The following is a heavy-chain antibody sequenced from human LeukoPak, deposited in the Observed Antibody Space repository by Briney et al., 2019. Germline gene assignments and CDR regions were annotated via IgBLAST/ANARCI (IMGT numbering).Heavy chain of an antibody. CDR3: ARTGSIVVVPSPLDY. J-gene: IGHJ4*02. D-gene: IGHD2-2*01. CDR2: ISAYNGNT. Sequence: ASVKVCCKASGSTFTCYGISWVRQAPGQGLEWMGWISAYNGNTNYAQKLPGRVTMTTDTSTSTAYMELRSLRSDDTAVYYCARTGSIVVVPSPLDYWGQGTLVTVSS. V-gene: IGHV1-18*04. CDR1: GSTFTCYG.